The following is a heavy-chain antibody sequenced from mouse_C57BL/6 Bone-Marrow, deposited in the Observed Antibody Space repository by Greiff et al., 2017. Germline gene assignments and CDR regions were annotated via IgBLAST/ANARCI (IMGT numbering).Heavy chain of an antibody. CDR3: AIVWFAY. J-gene: IGHJ3*01. V-gene: IGHV1-76*01. CDR2: IYPGSGNT. Sequence: QVQLQQSGAELVRPGASVKLSCKASGYTFTDYYINWVKQRPGQGLEWIARIYPGSGNTYYNEKFKGKATLTAEKASSTAYMHLSSLPSEDSAVYFCAIVWFAYWGKGTRVSVS. CDR1: GYTFTDYY.